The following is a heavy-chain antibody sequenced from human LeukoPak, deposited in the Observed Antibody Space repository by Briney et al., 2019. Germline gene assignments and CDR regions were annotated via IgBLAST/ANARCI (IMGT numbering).Heavy chain of an antibody. Sequence: GGSLRLSCAASGFSVVNAWMSWVRQAPGQGLEWVSIISSGGSFQYYADSVKGRFTISSDNSKNTLYLQLNSLRGEDTAIYYCARDSTYYYESGSSGPHYFDNWGQGTLVTVSS. D-gene: IGHD3-10*01. CDR1: GFSVVNAW. J-gene: IGHJ4*02. CDR2: ISSGGSFQ. CDR3: ARDSTYYYESGSSGPHYFDN. V-gene: IGHV3-30*01.